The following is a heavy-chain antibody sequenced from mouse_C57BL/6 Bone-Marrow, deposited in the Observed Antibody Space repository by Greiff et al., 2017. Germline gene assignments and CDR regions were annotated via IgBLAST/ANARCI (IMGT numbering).Heavy chain of an antibody. Sequence: DVHLVESGGGLVKPGGSLKLSCAASVFTFSSYAMSWVRQTPVKRLEWVATISDCGSYTYYPDNVKGRFTISRDNAKNNLYLQMSHLKTEGTAMYYCARLPDGYYDDYYYAMDYWGQGTSVTVAS. V-gene: IGHV5-4*01. J-gene: IGHJ4*01. CDR3: ARLPDGYYDDYYYAMDY. D-gene: IGHD2-3*01. CDR2: ISDCGSYT. CDR1: VFTFSSYA.